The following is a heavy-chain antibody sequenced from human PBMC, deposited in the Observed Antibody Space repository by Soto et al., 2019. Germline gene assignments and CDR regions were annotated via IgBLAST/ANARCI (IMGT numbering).Heavy chain of an antibody. CDR1: GFIFSTYN. CDR3: AREEYYSESSGPKGSAFDI. V-gene: IGHV3-21*01. J-gene: IGHJ3*02. D-gene: IGHD3-22*01. Sequence: GGSLRLSCAASGFIFSTYNMNWVRQAPGKGLEWVSFISHSSTYIFYAESVKGGFTISRDNAKNSLFLEMDSLRVEDTAVYYCAREEYYSESSGPKGSAFDIWGQGTMVTVSS. CDR2: ISHSSTYI.